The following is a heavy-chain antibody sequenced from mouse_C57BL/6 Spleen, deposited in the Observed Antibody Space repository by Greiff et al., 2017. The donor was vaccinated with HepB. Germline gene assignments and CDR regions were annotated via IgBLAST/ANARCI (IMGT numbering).Heavy chain of an antibody. CDR2: IYIGDGYT. D-gene: IGHD2-3*01. V-gene: IGHV1-58*01. CDR3: GGGDGYYGDYAMDY. CDR1: GYTFTSHG. J-gene: IGHJ4*01. Sequence: EVQLQQSGAELVRPGSSVKMSCKTSGYTFTSHGINWVKQRPGQGLEWIGYIYIGDGYTEYNEKFKGKATLTSDTSSSTAYMQLSSLTSEDSAIYFGGGGDGYYGDYAMDYWGQGTSVTVSS.